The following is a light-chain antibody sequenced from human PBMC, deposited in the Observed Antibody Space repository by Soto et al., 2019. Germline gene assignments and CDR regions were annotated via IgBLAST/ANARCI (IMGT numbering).Light chain of an antibody. J-gene: IGLJ1*01. CDR3: CSYAGRYTYV. CDR1: SSDVGGYNY. CDR2: VVS. V-gene: IGLV2-11*01. Sequence: QSALTQPRSVSGSPGQSVTISCTGTSSDVGGYNYVSWYQQHPGKAPKLMIYVVSKRPSGVPDRLSGSKSGNTASLTISGLQAEDEADYYCCSYAGRYTYVFGSGTKLTVL.